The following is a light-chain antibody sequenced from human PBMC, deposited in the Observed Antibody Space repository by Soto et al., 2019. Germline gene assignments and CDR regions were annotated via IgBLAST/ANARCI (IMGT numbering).Light chain of an antibody. CDR1: QDISNY. V-gene: IGKV1-33*01. J-gene: IGKJ5*01. CDR3: QKYDNLPPIT. CDR2: DAS. Sequence: DIQMTQSPSSLSASVGDRVTITCQASQDISNYLNWYQQKPGKAPKLLIYDASNLERGVPSRFSGSGSGTDFTFTISSLQPEDIATYYCQKYDNLPPITFGQGTRLEIK.